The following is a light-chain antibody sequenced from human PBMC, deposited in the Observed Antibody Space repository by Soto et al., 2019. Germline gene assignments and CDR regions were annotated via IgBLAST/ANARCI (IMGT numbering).Light chain of an antibody. Sequence: QLVLTQPASVSGSPGQSIAISCTGTSSDVGSYNLVSWYQHHPGKAPKLMIYEVSKRPSGVSNRFSGSKSGNTASLTISGLQAEDEADYYCCSYAGSSTVVFGGGTKLTVL. CDR1: SSDVGSYNL. J-gene: IGLJ2*01. CDR3: CSYAGSSTVV. CDR2: EVS. V-gene: IGLV2-23*02.